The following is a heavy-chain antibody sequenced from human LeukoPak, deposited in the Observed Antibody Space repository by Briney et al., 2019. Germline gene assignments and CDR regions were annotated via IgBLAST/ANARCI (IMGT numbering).Heavy chain of an antibody. Sequence: GGSLRLSCAASGFTVSSNYMSWVRQAPGKGLEWVSVIYSGGSTYYADSVKGRFTISRDNSKNTLYHQMNSLRAEDTAVYYCAIDTTYYFDYWGQGTLVTVSS. V-gene: IGHV3-66*01. CDR3: AIDTTYYFDY. CDR2: IYSGGST. CDR1: GFTVSSNY. D-gene: IGHD1-26*01. J-gene: IGHJ4*02.